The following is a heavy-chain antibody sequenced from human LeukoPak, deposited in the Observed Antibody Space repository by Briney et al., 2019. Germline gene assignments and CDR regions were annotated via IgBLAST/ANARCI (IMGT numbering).Heavy chain of an antibody. CDR1: GFTFSSYG. D-gene: IGHD3-16*01. Sequence: GGSLRLSCAASGFTFSSYGMSWVRQAPGKGLEWVSRISASGGSTYYADSVKGRFTISRDNSKNTLYLQMNSLRADDTAVYYCAKALRYDYVWGSCDYSGQGTLVTVSS. CDR3: AKALRYDYVWGSCDY. J-gene: IGHJ4*02. CDR2: ISASGGST. V-gene: IGHV3-23*01.